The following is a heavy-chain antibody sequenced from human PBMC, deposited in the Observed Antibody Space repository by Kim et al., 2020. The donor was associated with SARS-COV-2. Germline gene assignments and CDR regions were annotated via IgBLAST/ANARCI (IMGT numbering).Heavy chain of an antibody. J-gene: IGHJ4*02. Sequence: GGSLRLSCAASGFTFNTYAMNWVRQAPGKGLEWVSSISTSSSYIYYADSVKGRFTISRDNAKNSLYLQMNSLRAEDTAVYYCARARWGIAVAGNDYWGQGTLVTVSS. CDR1: GFTFNTYA. V-gene: IGHV3-21*01. CDR2: ISTSSSYI. CDR3: ARARWGIAVAGNDY. D-gene: IGHD6-19*01.